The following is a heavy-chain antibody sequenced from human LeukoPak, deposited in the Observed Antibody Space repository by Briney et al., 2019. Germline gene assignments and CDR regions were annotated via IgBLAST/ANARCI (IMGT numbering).Heavy chain of an antibody. Sequence: GESLKISCKGSGYTFTTYWIGWVRQMPGKGLEWMGIIYPGDSDTRYSPSFQGQVTISADKSISTAYLQWSSLKASDIAMYYCARHRTIGWLDDAFDIWGKGRMVTV. V-gene: IGHV5-51*01. CDR1: GYTFTTYW. CDR2: IYPGDSDT. CDR3: ARHRTIGWLDDAFDI. D-gene: IGHD6-19*01. J-gene: IGHJ3*02.